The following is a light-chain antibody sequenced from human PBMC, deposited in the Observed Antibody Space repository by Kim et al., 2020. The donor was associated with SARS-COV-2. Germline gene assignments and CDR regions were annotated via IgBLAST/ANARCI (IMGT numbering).Light chain of an antibody. CDR2: SNN. J-gene: IGLJ2*01. CDR3: AAWDDSLSGVV. Sequence: QSVLTQPPSASGSPGQRVTISCSGSSSNIGSNYVYWYQQLPGTAPKLLIYSNNHRPSGVPARFSGSKSGTSASLAISGLRSEDEADYYCAAWDDSLSGVVFGGGTQLTVL. V-gene: IGLV1-47*02. CDR1: SSNIGSNY.